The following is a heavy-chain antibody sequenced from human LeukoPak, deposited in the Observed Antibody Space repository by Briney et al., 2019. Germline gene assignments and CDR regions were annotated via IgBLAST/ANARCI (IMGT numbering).Heavy chain of an antibody. D-gene: IGHD5-24*01. CDR3: ARDNSVRDEAWWFSP. V-gene: IGHV1-46*01. CDR1: GYTFTSNY. J-gene: IGHJ5*02. CDR2: ISPSGAST. Sequence: ASVKVSCKSFGYTFTSNYMHWVRQAPGQGPEWMGVISPSGASTTYAQTFQGRVTLTRDMPTSTDYLELSSLRSEDTAVYYCARDNSVRDEAWWFSPWGQGTLVTVSS.